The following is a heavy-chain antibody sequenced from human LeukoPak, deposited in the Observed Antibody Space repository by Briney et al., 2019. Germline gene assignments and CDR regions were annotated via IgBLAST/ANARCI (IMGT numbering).Heavy chain of an antibody. J-gene: IGHJ4*02. D-gene: IGHD3-10*01. CDR3: ARWFANSFDH. CDR2: IYSSGST. V-gene: IGHV3-53*01. CDR1: GFTVSSNY. Sequence: TGGSLRLSCAASGFTVSSNYVTWVRQTPGKGLQWVSSIYSSGSTYYAVSVKGRFTISRDNSKNTVYLQMNNLRADDTAVYYCARWFANSFDHWGQGTLVTVPS.